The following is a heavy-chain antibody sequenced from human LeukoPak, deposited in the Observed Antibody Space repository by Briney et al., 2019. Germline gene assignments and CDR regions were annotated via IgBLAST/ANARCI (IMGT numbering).Heavy chain of an antibody. D-gene: IGHD5-12*01. CDR1: GGSISSYF. Sequence: PSETLSLTCTVSGGSISSYFWSWLRQPPGKRLEWIGYISYSGSTDYNPSLKSRATLPEDTSKKSLALNLTSATAADTPVYYWARKSSRGGFDGYDFWFFALWGRGTLSLSPQ. J-gene: IGHJ2*01. CDR3: ARKSSRGGFDGYDFWFFAL. CDR2: ISYSGST. V-gene: IGHV4-59*08.